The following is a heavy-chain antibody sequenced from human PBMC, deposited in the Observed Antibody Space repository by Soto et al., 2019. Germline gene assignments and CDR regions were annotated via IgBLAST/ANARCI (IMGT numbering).Heavy chain of an antibody. CDR1: GFTFSDYG. V-gene: IGHV3-33*01. J-gene: IGHJ6*02. Sequence: PGGSLRLSCAASGFTFSDYGMHWVRQAPGKGLEWVALIWYDATNKYYGGSVKGRFTISRDNSQNTLYLQVNSLTAEDTAVYYCAGDLARRTYYYYALDVWGQGTTVTVSS. CDR2: IWYDATNK. CDR3: AGDLARRTYYYYALDV.